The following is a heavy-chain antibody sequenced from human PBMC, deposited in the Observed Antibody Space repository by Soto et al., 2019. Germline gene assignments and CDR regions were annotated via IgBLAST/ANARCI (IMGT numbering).Heavy chain of an antibody. Sequence: PGGSLRLSXAXSGFNFTRYSMTWVRQAXXKGXXWVSSISSTTNYIYYGDSMKGRFTISRDNAKNSLYLEMNSLRAEDTAVYYCARESEDLTSNFDYWGQGTLVTVSS. CDR2: ISSTTNYI. CDR3: ARESEDLTSNFDY. CDR1: GFNFTRYS. J-gene: IGHJ4*02. V-gene: IGHV3-21*06.